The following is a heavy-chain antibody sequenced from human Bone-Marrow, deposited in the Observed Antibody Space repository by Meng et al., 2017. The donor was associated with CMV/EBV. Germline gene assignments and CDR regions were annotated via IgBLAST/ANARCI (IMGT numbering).Heavy chain of an antibody. CDR1: GFTFINYA. Sequence: GGSLRLSCVASGFTFINYAMSWVRQAPGRGLEWVSAIGHKGDSTYYADSVKGRFTISRDNSKNTLDLQMNSLRAEDTAVYYCTKHRGRLAATGRDFEYWGQGPQDPVSS. D-gene: IGHD2-15*01. CDR2: IGHKGDST. V-gene: IGHV3-23*01. J-gene: IGHJ4*02. CDR3: TKHRGRLAATGRDFEY.